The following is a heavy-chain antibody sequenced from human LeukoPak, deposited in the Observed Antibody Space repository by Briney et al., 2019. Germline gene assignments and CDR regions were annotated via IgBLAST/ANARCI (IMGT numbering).Heavy chain of an antibody. J-gene: IGHJ4*02. Sequence: ASVRVSYTALGYTFTDHYFHWLRQAPGQGIEWMGWIHPGRGDTNIAQKFQGRVSLTRDMSISTAYMELSRLTSDDTAVYYCARDHNWGPDYWGQGTLVSVSS. CDR3: ARDHNWGPDY. CDR1: GYTFTDHY. D-gene: IGHD7-27*01. V-gene: IGHV1-2*02. CDR2: IHPGRGDT.